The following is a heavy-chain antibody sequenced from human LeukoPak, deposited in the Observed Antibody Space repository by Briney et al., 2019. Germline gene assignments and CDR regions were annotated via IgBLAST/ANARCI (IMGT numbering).Heavy chain of an antibody. D-gene: IGHD4-23*01. J-gene: IGHJ3*02. Sequence: TFGDYALSWFRQPPGKGLEWIGYIYYSGSTYYNPSLKSRVTISVDTSKNQFSLKLSSVTAADTAVYYCARTAVVTPDAFDIWGQGTMVTVSS. CDR3: ARTAVVTPDAFDI. CDR2: IYYSGST. V-gene: IGHV4-30-4*08. CDR1: TFGDYA.